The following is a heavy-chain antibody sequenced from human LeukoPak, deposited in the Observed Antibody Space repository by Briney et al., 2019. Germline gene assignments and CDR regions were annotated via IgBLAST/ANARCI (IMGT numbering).Heavy chain of an antibody. CDR3: ARGGGRKFFGGGAYYYYMDV. Sequence: ARSLRLSCAASAFTFNNYAINCIRQSPGKGLEWIGEITHIGSTNYNPSLKTRVTISVDTSKNQFSLKLSSVTAAETAVYYCARGGGRKFFGGGAYYYYMDVWGKGTTVAVSS. D-gene: IGHD3-16*01. CDR1: AFTFNNYA. V-gene: IGHV4-34*01. CDR2: ITHIGST. J-gene: IGHJ6*03.